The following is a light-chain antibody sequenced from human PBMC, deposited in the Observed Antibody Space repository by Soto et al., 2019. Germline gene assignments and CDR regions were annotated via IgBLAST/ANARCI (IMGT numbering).Light chain of an antibody. CDR1: HTTNTW. V-gene: IGKV1-5*01. J-gene: IGKJ2*01. CDR2: DAS. Sequence: DIQMTQFPSTLSASVGDRVTITCRASHTTNTWLAWYQQKPGTAPKLLIYDASSLEGGVPSRFSASGSGTEFTLTISSLQPDDLAAYDCQQYISYPYTFGQGTNVEIK. CDR3: QQYISYPYT.